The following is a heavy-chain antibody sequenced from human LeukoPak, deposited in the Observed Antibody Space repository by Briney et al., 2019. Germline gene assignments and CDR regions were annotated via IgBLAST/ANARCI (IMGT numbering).Heavy chain of an antibody. CDR1: GYTFNSYG. CDR3: ARGVRWSSVYNWFDP. V-gene: IGHV1-18*01. CDR2: ISAYNGNT. J-gene: IGHJ5*02. Sequence: PGASVKVSCKASGYTFNSYGISWVRQAPGQGLEWMGWISAYNGNTNYAQKLQGRVTMTTDTSTSTAYMELRSLRSDDTAVYYCARGVRWSSVYNWFDPWGQGTLVTVSS. D-gene: IGHD4-23*01.